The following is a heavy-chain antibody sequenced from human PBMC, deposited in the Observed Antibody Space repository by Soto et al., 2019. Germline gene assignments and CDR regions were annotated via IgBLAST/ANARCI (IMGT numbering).Heavy chain of an antibody. V-gene: IGHV3-33*01. D-gene: IGHD3-3*01. CDR3: ARERTYYDFWSDAFDI. CDR1: GFTFSSYG. CDR2: IWYDGSNK. J-gene: IGHJ3*02. Sequence: GGSLRLSCAASGFTFSSYGMHWVRQAPGKGLEWVAVIWYDGSNKYYADSVKGRFTISRDNSKNTLYLQMNSLRAEDTAVYYCARERTYYDFWSDAFDIWGQGTRVTVAS.